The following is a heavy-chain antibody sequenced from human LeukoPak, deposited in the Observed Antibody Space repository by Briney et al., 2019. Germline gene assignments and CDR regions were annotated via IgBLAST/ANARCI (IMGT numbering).Heavy chain of an antibody. J-gene: IGHJ4*02. CDR3: AGGPAGSTWYGVFAC. CDR2: VFYPGST. V-gene: IGHV4-59*11. D-gene: IGHD6-13*01. CDR1: GGPIDRLY. Sequence: SETLSLTCTVSGGPIDRLYWSWIRQPPGKGLEWIGYVFYPGSTNYNPSLKSRVTISLDTSKNQFSLSLSSVTAADTAVYYCAGGPAGSTWYGVFACWSQGTLVTAS.